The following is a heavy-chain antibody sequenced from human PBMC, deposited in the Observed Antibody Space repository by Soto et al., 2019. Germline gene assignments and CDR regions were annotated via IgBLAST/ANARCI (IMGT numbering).Heavy chain of an antibody. J-gene: IGHJ3*02. V-gene: IGHV1-69*02. CDR3: ARVGIPYDAFDI. CDR2: IIPILGIA. Sequence: GASVKVSCKASGGTFSSYTISWVRQAPGQGLEWMGRIIPILGIANYAQKFQGRVTITADKSTSTAYMELSSLRSEDTAVYYCARVGIPYDAFDIWGQGTMVTLSS. D-gene: IGHD2-2*01. CDR1: GGTFSSYT.